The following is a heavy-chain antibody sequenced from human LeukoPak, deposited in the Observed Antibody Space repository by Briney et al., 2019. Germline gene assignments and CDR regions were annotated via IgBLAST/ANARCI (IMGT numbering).Heavy chain of an antibody. CDR2: IYHSGST. J-gene: IGHJ4*02. V-gene: IGHV4-30-2*01. CDR1: GGSISSGGYS. Sequence: PSETLSLTCAVSGGSISSGGYSWSWIRQPPGKGLEWIGYIYHSGSTYYNPSLKSRVTISVDRSKNQFSLKLSSVTAADTAVYYCARNYDPIDYWGQGTLVTVSS. D-gene: IGHD1-7*01. CDR3: ARNYDPIDY.